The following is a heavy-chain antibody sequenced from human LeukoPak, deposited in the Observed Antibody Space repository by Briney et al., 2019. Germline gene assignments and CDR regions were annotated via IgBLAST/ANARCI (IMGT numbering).Heavy chain of an antibody. Sequence: GGSLRLSCAASGFTFSSYSMNWVRQAPGKGLEWVSSISSSSSYIYYADSVKGRFTISRDNAKNSLYLQMNSLRAEDTAVYYCASFSIEVAGIDYWGQGTLVTVSS. CDR3: ASFSIEVAGIDY. CDR2: ISSSSSYI. V-gene: IGHV3-21*01. D-gene: IGHD6-19*01. J-gene: IGHJ4*02. CDR1: GFTFSSYS.